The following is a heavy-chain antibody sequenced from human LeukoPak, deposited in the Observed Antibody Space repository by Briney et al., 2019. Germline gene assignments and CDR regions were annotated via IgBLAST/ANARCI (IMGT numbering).Heavy chain of an antibody. Sequence: SETLSLTCAVYGGSFSGYYWSWIRQPPGKGLEWIGEINHSGSTNYNPSLKSRVTISVDPSKNQFSLKLSSVTAADTAVYYCARGRGYSYGLFDYWGQGTLVTVSS. CDR2: INHSGST. D-gene: IGHD5-18*01. CDR3: ARGRGYSYGLFDY. CDR1: GGSFSGYY. V-gene: IGHV4-34*01. J-gene: IGHJ4*02.